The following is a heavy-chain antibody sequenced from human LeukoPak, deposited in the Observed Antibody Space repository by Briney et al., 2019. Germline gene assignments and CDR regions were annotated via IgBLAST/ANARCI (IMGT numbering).Heavy chain of an antibody. J-gene: IGHJ6*02. V-gene: IGHV7-4-1*02. D-gene: IGHD3-10*01. CDR2: INTNTGNP. CDR1: GYTSTSYA. CDR3: AREDNGSGTYGMDV. Sequence: VASVKVSCKASGYTSTSYAMNWVRQAPGQGLEWMGWINTNTGNPTYAQGFTGRFVFSLDTSVSTAYLQISSLKAEDTAVYYCAREDNGSGTYGMDVWGQGTTVTVSS.